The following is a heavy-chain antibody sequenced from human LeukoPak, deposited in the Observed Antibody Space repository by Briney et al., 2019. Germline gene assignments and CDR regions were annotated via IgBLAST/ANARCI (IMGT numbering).Heavy chain of an antibody. V-gene: IGHV3-64D*06. CDR2: ISSNGGGT. J-gene: IGHJ4*02. CDR1: GFTFSSYA. CDR3: VKRYSGYEGNYFDY. Sequence: GGSLRLSCSASGFTFSSYAMHWVRQAPGKGLEYVSAISSNGGGTYYADSVKGRFTISRDNSKNTLYLQMSSLRAEDTAVYYCVKRYSGYEGNYFDYWGQGTLVTVSS. D-gene: IGHD5-12*01.